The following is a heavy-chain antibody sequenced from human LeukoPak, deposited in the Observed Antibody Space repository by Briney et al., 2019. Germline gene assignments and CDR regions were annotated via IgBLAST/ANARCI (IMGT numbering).Heavy chain of an antibody. CDR3: ARVPVVVVPAGMGYYFDY. V-gene: IGHV4-4*07. CDR1: GDSINSDY. Sequence: SETLSLTCTVSGDSINSDYWSWLRQPPGKGLEWIGRIYTSGSTNYNPSLKSRVTMSVDTSKNQFSLKLSSVTAADTAVYYCARVPVVVVPAGMGYYFDYWGQGTLVTVSS. CDR2: IYTSGST. D-gene: IGHD2-2*01. J-gene: IGHJ4*02.